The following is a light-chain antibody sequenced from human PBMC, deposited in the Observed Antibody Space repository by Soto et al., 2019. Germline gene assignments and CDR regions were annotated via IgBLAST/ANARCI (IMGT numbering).Light chain of an antibody. J-gene: IGKJ1*01. CDR2: DAS. Sequence: EIVLTQSAATLSLSPWERATLSCRASQSVSSYVAWYQQKPGQAPRLLIYDASNRATVIPARCSGRGSGTDFPLTISSLEPEDFAVYYCQQRSNWQTFGQGTKVDI. V-gene: IGKV3-11*01. CDR3: QQRSNWQT. CDR1: QSVSSY.